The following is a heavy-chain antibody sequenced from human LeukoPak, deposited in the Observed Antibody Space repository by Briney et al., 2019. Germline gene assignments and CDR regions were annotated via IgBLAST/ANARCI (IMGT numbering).Heavy chain of an antibody. CDR1: GGSISSDCCY. CDR3: AKHVITDGSGYYYFDS. D-gene: IGHD3-22*01. CDR2: FYYTGTT. J-gene: IGHJ4*02. Sequence: SETLSLTCTVSGGSISSDCCYWGWIRQPPGKGPEWIGGFYYTGTTYYSPSLKSRITISANTSKNQFSLRLSSVTAADTAVYSCAKHVITDGSGYYYFDSWGQGTLVTVSS. V-gene: IGHV4-39*01.